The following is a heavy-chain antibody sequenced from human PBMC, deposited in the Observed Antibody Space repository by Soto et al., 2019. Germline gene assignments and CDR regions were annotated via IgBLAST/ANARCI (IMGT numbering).Heavy chain of an antibody. CDR2: ISSSGSTI. D-gene: IGHD3-3*01. Sequence: GGSLRLSCAASGFTFSDYYMSWIRQAPGKGLEWVSYISSSGSTIYYADSVKGRFTISRDNAKNSLYLQMNSLRAEDTAVYYCARDPFHYDFWSGPTPFMDVWGQGTTVTVSS. V-gene: IGHV3-11*01. CDR1: GFTFSDYY. CDR3: ARDPFHYDFWSGPTPFMDV. J-gene: IGHJ6*02.